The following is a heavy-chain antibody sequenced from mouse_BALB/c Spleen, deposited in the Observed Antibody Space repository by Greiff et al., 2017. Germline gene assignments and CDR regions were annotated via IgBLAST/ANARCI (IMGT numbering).Heavy chain of an antibody. Sequence: EVKLMESGPGLVKPSQSLSLTCTVTGYSITSDYAWNWIRQFPGNKLEWMGYISYSGSTSYNPSLKSRISITRDTSKNQFFLQLNSVTTEDTATYYCALDYYGSSLWYFDVWGAGTTVTVSS. CDR2: ISYSGST. D-gene: IGHD1-1*01. CDR1: GYSITSDYA. CDR3: ALDYYGSSLWYFDV. J-gene: IGHJ1*01. V-gene: IGHV3-2*02.